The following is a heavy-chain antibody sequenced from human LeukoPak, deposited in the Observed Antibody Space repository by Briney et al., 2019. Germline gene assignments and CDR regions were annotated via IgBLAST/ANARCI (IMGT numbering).Heavy chain of an antibody. J-gene: IGHJ4*02. V-gene: IGHV4-34*01. Sequence: SETLSLTCAVYGGSFSGYYWSWIRQPPGKGLEWIGEINHSGSTNYNPSLKSRVTISVDTSKNQFSLKLSSVTAADTAVYFCAREDRNGNSGYAIGDWGQGILVTVPS. CDR2: INHSGST. D-gene: IGHD5-12*01. CDR1: GGSFSGYY. CDR3: AREDRNGNSGYAIGD.